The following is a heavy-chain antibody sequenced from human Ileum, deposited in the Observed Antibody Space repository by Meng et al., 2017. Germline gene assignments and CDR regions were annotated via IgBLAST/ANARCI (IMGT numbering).Heavy chain of an antibody. D-gene: IGHD1-26*01. CDR2: IHHSGST. J-gene: IGHJ4*02. V-gene: IGHV4-4*02. CDR3: AREWSGSYRHFDY. Sequence: QGRLQASGPGLLRPSWTLSLTCAVSGGSISTSDWWSWVRQPPGKGLEWIGEIHHSGSTNYNPSLKSRVTISVDKSKNQFSLKLNSVTAADTAVYYCAREWSGSYRHFDYWGQGTLVTVSS. CDR1: GGSISTSDW.